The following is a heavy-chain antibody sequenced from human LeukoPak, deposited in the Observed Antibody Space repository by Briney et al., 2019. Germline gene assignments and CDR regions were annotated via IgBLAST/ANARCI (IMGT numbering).Heavy chain of an antibody. V-gene: IGHV1-2*02. Sequence: ASVKVSCKASGYSFTTNGITWVRQAPGQGLEWMGWISTNSGATNYAQKFRGRVTMTRDTSISTAYMELNRLRSDDTAVYYCARSNIVVVVAATDSVNWFDPWGQGTLVTVSS. J-gene: IGHJ5*02. CDR3: ARSNIVVVVAATDSVNWFDP. D-gene: IGHD2-15*01. CDR2: ISTNSGAT. CDR1: GYSFTTNG.